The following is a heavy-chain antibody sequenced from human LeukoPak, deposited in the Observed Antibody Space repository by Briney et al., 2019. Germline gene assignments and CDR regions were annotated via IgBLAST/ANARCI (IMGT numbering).Heavy chain of an antibody. D-gene: IGHD2-15*01. CDR2: INPNNGDT. J-gene: IGHJ4*02. Sequence: ASVKVSCKASGYTFIDYSIHWVRQAPGQGLEWMGEINPNNGDTNFAPEFQGRVTMTRDTSITTAFMELSSLRYAHTAIYYCPTHCSGAACFDYWGQGTLVTVSS. CDR1: GYTFIDYS. V-gene: IGHV1-2*02. CDR3: PTHCSGAACFDY.